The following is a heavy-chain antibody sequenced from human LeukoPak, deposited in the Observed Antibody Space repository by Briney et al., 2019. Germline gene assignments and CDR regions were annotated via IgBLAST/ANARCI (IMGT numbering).Heavy chain of an antibody. CDR3: ARGRGTVTTGGLCWFDP. CDR2: IYHSGST. Sequence: SETLSLTCAVSGGSISSGGYSWSWIRQPPGEGLEWIGYIYHSGSTYYNPSLKSRVTISVDRSKNQFSLKLSSVTAADTAVYYCARGRGTVTTGGLCWFDPWGQGTLVTVSS. D-gene: IGHD4-17*01. CDR1: GGSISSGGYS. J-gene: IGHJ5*02. V-gene: IGHV4-30-2*01.